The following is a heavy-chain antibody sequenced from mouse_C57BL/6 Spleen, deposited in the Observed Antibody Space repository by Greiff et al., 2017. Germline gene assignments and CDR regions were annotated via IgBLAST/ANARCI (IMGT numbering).Heavy chain of an antibody. D-gene: IGHD2-13*01. J-gene: IGHJ3*01. Sequence: EVKLEESGGGLVQPGGSMKLSCVASGFTFSNYWMNWVRQSPEKGLEWVAQIRLKSDNYATPYAEPVKGRFTISRDDSKSSVYLHMNNLRAEDTGIYYWSCGPPFDGDFSWFAYWGQGTLVTVSA. V-gene: IGHV6-3*01. CDR3: SCGPPFDGDFSWFAY. CDR2: IRLKSDNYAT. CDR1: GFTFSNYW.